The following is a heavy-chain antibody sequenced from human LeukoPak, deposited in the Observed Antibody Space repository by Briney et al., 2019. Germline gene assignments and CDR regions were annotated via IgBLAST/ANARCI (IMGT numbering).Heavy chain of an antibody. V-gene: IGHV3-11*04. CDR2: ISSSGSTI. CDR1: GFTFSDYY. CDR3: ATYRHYCSSTGCYTDYFDY. Sequence: GGSLRLSCAASGFTFSDYYMSWIRQAPGKGLEWVSYISSSGSTIYYADSVKGRFTISRDNAKNSLYLQMNSLRAEDTAVYYCATYRHYCSSTGCYTDYFDYWGQGTLVTVSS. D-gene: IGHD2-2*02. J-gene: IGHJ4*02.